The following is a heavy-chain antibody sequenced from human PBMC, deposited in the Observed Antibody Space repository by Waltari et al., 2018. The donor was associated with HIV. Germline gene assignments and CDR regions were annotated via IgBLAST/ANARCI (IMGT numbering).Heavy chain of an antibody. V-gene: IGHV1-3*01. CDR2: INSGNGNS. Sequence: QVLLVQSGPEVKKPGASVTISCQASGYNFTSYTVHWVRQAPGRGLEWLGWINSGNGNSRYSPGIQDRLTMTRDISATTCYLVLSGLTSDDTALYFCARSGIVRGRNYELLVFWGQGT. CDR3: ARSGIVRGRNYELLVF. D-gene: IGHD3-16*01. CDR1: GYNFTSYT. J-gene: IGHJ4*01.